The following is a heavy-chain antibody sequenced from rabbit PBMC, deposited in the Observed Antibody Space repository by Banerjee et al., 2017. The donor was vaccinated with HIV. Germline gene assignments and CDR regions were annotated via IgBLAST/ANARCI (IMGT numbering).Heavy chain of an antibody. Sequence: QEQLEESGGGLVQPEGSLTLTCTASGFSFSSSYWIYWVRQAPGKGLEWIGCIYTGSGNSVYASWAKGRFTISGDNAQNAVQLQMNSLTAADTATYFCARGSGWVTGFNLWGQGTLVTVS. CDR1: GFSFSSSYW. CDR3: ARGSGWVTGFNL. CDR2: IYTGSGNS. V-gene: IGHV1S45*01. D-gene: IGHD4-1*01. J-gene: IGHJ4*01.